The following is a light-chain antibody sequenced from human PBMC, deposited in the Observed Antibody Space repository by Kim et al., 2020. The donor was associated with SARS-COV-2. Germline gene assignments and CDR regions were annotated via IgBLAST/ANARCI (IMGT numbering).Light chain of an antibody. CDR2: AND. V-gene: IGLV1-44*01. CDR3: ATWDDSLSAYV. CDR1: SSNIGTNT. J-gene: IGLJ1*01. Sequence: QSVPTQPPSASGTPGQRVTISCSGSSSNIGTNTVNWFQQLPGAAPKLLLYANDLRPSGVPDRFSGSKSGTSASLAISGLQSEDEADYFCATWDDSLSAYVFGTGTKVTVL.